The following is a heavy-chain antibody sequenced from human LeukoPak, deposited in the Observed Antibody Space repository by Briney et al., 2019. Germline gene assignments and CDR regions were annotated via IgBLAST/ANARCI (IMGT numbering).Heavy chain of an antibody. D-gene: IGHD4-17*01. CDR2: TYYRSKWYN. V-gene: IGHV6-1*01. CDR1: GDRVSSNSVA. CDR3: AREKYGDYPALVY. J-gene: IGHJ4*02. Sequence: SQTLSLTCAISGDRVSSNSVAWNWIRQSPSRGLEWLGRTYYRSKWYNDYAVSVKSRIIINADTSKKQFSLHLKSVTPEDTAVYYCAREKYGDYPALVYWGQGTLVTVSS.